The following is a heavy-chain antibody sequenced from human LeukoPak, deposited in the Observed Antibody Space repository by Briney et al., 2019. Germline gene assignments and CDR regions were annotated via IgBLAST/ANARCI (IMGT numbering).Heavy chain of an antibody. CDR2: FSSGGSA. D-gene: IGHD1-7*01. CDR1: GGSISSSSYY. V-gene: IGHV4-39*07. Sequence: SETLSLTCIVPGGSISSSSYYWAWIRQCPGKGLEWIGTFSSGGSAYYNPSLTSRVSISKDTSDNQFSLRLYSVTAADTAVYYCARKQTGTMYDVWGQGTQVTVSS. CDR3: ARKQTGTMYDV. J-gene: IGHJ4*02.